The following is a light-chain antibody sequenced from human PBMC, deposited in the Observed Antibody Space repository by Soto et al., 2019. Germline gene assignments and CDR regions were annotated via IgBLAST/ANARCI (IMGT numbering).Light chain of an antibody. Sequence: ERVVTHSPVTLSVSPWEVATLSCRASESVSTNLAWYQQRPGQAPRLLIYGGSTRATGVPARFSGSGSGTEFTLTISSLQSEDAAVYYCQQYENWPWTFGQGTKVDIK. CDR3: QQYENWPWT. J-gene: IGKJ1*01. CDR1: ESVSTN. V-gene: IGKV3-15*01. CDR2: GGS.